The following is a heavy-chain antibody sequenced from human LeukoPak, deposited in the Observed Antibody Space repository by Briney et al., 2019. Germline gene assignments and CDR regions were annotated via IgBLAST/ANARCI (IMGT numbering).Heavy chain of an antibody. Sequence: GGSLRLPCAASGFTFSSYGMHWVRQAPGKGLEWVAVISYDGSNKYYADSVKGRFTISRDNSKNTLYLQMNSLRAEDTAVYYCAKDFRPVAVAGTGILDYWGQGTLVTVSS. CDR3: AKDFRPVAVAGTGILDY. CDR1: GFTFSSYG. CDR2: ISYDGSNK. V-gene: IGHV3-30*18. J-gene: IGHJ4*02. D-gene: IGHD6-19*01.